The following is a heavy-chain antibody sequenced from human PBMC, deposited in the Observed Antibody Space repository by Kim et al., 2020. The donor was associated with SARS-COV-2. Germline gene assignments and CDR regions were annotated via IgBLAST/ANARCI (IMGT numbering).Heavy chain of an antibody. Sequence: TKYSPKFQGRVTITRDTSASTAYMELSSLRSEDTAVYYCAKSAGLSGYENWGQGTLVTVSS. CDR3: AKSAGLSGYEN. J-gene: IGHJ4*02. CDR2: T. V-gene: IGHV1-3*01. D-gene: IGHD5-12*01.